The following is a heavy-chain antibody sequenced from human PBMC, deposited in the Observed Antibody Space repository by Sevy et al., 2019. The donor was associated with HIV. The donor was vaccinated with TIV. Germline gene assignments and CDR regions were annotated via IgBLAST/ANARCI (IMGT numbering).Heavy chain of an antibody. Sequence: GGSLRLSCEASGFTFRSYSMNWVRQAPGKGLEWLSSISGSSSYIYYADSVKGRFTISRDKAKNSLYLQMNGLRAEDTALYYCAREGEVRSEYGFDIWGQGTMVTVSS. CDR3: AREGEVRSEYGFDI. CDR2: ISGSSSYI. D-gene: IGHD3-16*01. CDR1: GFTFRSYS. V-gene: IGHV3-21*06. J-gene: IGHJ3*02.